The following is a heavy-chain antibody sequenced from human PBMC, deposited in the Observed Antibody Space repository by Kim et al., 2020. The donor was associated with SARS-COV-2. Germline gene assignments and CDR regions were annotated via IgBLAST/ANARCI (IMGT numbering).Heavy chain of an antibody. D-gene: IGHD3-22*01. J-gene: IGHJ3*02. CDR3: ARGRPSYTYYYDSGARSAFDI. CDR2: INHSGST. V-gene: IGHV4-34*01. CDR1: GGSFSGYY. Sequence: WETLSLTCAVYGGSFSGYYWSWIRQPPGKGLEWIGEINHSGSTNYNPSLKSRVTISVDTSKNQFSLKLSSVTAADTAVYYCARGRPSYTYYYDSGARSAFDIWGQGTMVTVSS.